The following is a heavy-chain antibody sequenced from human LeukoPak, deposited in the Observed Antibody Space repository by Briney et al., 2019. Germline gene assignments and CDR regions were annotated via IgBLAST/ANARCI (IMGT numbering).Heavy chain of an antibody. Sequence: ASVKVSCKASGYTFTGDYIHWVRQAPGQGLAWMGWINPNSGGPNYVQKLQGRVTMTRDTSISTAYMELSRLRSDDTGVYYCAREYCSSSSCPFDFWGQGTLVTVSS. CDR2: INPNSGGP. V-gene: IGHV1-2*02. J-gene: IGHJ4*02. CDR3: AREYCSSSSCPFDF. CDR1: GYTFTGDY. D-gene: IGHD2-15*01.